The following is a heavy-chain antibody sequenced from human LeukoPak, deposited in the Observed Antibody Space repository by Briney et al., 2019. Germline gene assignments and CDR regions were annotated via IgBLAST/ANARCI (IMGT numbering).Heavy chain of an antibody. V-gene: IGHV1-18*01. J-gene: IGHJ6*03. CDR3: ARVYNTYYDFWSGHIYYMDV. CDR2: ISAYNGNT. CDR1: GYTFTSYG. D-gene: IGHD3-3*01. Sequence: ASVKVSCKASGYTFTSYGISWVRQAPGQGLEWMGWISAYNGNTNFAQKLQGRITMTTDTSTSTAYMELRSLRSDDTAVYYCARVYNTYYDFWSGHIYYMDVWGKGTTVTVSS.